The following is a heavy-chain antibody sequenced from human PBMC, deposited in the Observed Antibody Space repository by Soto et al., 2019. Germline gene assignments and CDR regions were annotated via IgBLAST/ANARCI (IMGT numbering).Heavy chain of an antibody. CDR3: ARPTGGHDAGGNYMDV. CDR2: IIPIVGLR. CDR1: GGSLSSYP. V-gene: IGHV1-69*02. D-gene: IGHD2-8*02. Sequence: QVQLLQSGSEVKKPGSSVKVSCRASGGSLSSYPVTWVRQAPGQGLEWMGRIIPIVGLRNYAQKFQGRVKITADKSTSTASMELSSLRSNDAAVYYCARPTGGHDAGGNYMDVWGKGTTVIVSS. J-gene: IGHJ6*03.